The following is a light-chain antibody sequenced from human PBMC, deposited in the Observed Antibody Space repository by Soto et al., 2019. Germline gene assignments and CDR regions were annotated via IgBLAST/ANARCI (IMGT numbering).Light chain of an antibody. J-gene: IGKJ2*01. V-gene: IGKV1-9*01. Sequence: DIPLTQSPSFLSASVGDRVTITCRASQGISSYLAWYQQKPGKAPKLLIYAASTLQSGVPSRFSGSGSGTEFTLTISSLQPEDFAVYYCQQYGSSPMYTFGQGTKLEIK. CDR2: AAS. CDR1: QGISSY. CDR3: QQYGSSPMYT.